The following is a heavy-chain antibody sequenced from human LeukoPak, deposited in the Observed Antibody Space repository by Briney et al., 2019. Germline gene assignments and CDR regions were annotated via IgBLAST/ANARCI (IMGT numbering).Heavy chain of an antibody. CDR3: ARAYSSNWYYFDY. J-gene: IGHJ4*02. Sequence: GGSLRLSCAASGFTVSSNYMSWVRQAPGKGLEWVSVIYSCGSTYYADSVKGRFTISRDNSKNTLYLQMNSLRSEDTAVYYCARAYSSNWYYFDYWGQGTLVTVSS. CDR1: GFTVSSNY. V-gene: IGHV3-53*05. D-gene: IGHD6-19*01. CDR2: IYSCGST.